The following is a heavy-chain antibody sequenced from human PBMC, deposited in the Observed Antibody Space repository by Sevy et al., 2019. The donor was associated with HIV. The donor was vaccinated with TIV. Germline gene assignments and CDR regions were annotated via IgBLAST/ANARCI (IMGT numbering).Heavy chain of an antibody. CDR1: GFTFSDYG. D-gene: IGHD2-2*01. J-gene: IGHJ6*02. CDR3: AREVVVVPAAILGYYGMDV. V-gene: IGHV3-7*03. CDR2: IKQDGSEK. Sequence: GGSLRLSCAASGFTFSDYGMHWVRQAPGKGLEWVANIKQDGSEKYYVDSVKGRFTISRDNAKNSLYLQMNSLRAEDTAVYYCAREVVVVPAAILGYYGMDVWGQGTTVTVSS.